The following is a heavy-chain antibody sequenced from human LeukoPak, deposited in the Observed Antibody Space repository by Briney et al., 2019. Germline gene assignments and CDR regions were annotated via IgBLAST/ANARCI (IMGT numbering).Heavy chain of an antibody. Sequence: ASVNVSCKASGYIFTGYYMHWVRQAPGQGLEWMGWINPNSGGTNYAQKFQGRVTMTRDMSISTAYMELSRLRSDDTAVYYCARVPAAPGNDYWGQGTLVTVSS. CDR2: INPNSGGT. CDR1: GYIFTGYY. J-gene: IGHJ4*02. V-gene: IGHV1-2*02. CDR3: ARVPAAPGNDY. D-gene: IGHD3-10*01.